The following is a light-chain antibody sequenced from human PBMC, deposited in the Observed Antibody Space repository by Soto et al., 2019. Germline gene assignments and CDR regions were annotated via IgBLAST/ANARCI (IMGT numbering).Light chain of an antibody. V-gene: IGLV2-8*01. CDR2: EVS. CDR3: SSYAGSNNLVV. CDR1: SSDVGGYNY. J-gene: IGLJ2*01. Sequence: QSALTQPPSASGSPGQSVTISCTGTSSDVGGYNYVSWYQQHPGKAPKLMIYEVSKLPSGVPDRFSGSKSGNTASLTVSGLQAEDEADYYCSSYAGSNNLVVFGGGTKLTV.